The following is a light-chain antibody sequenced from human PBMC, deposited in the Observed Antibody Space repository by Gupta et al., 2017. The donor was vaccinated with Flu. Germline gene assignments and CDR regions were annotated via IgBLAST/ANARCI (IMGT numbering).Light chain of an antibody. CDR2: KAS. V-gene: IGKV1-5*03. CDR1: QSISSW. CDR3: QQDNTPPVR. Sequence: DIQMTQSPSTLSASVGDRVTITCRASQSISSWLAWYQQKPGKAPKLLIYKASSLESRVPSRFSGCGSGTEFTLTIISLQPDDFATYYCQQDNTPPVRFGQGTKVEIK. J-gene: IGKJ1*01.